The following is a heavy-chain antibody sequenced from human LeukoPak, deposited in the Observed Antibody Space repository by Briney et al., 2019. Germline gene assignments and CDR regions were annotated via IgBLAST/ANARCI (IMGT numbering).Heavy chain of an antibody. D-gene: IGHD3-22*01. CDR2: ISSSSSYI. V-gene: IGHV3-21*04. CDR1: GFTFSSYS. CDR3: AKDIGPPPPYYYDSSGYHYYYGMDV. Sequence: PGGSLRLSCAASGFTFSSYSMNWVRQAPGKGLEWVSSISSSSSYIYYADSVKGRFTISRDNAKNSLYLQMNSLRAEDTALYYCAKDIGPPPPYYYDSSGYHYYYGMDVWGQGTTVTVSS. J-gene: IGHJ6*02.